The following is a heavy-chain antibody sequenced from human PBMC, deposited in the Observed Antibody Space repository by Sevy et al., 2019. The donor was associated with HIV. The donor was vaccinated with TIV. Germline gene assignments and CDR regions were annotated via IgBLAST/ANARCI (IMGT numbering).Heavy chain of an antibody. J-gene: IGHJ5*02. CDR3: ARDGSGT. V-gene: IGHV3-7*03. Sequence: GGSLRLSCAASAFTFSSYWMSWVRQAPGKGLEWLANIKQDGSDKYYVDSVKGRFTISRDNAKNSLYLQMNNLRAEDTAVYYCARDGSGTWGQGTLVTVSS. D-gene: IGHD2-15*01. CDR1: AFTFSSYW. CDR2: IKQDGSDK.